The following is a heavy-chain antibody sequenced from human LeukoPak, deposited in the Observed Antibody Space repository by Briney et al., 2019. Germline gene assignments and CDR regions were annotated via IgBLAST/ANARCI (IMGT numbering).Heavy chain of an antibody. J-gene: IGHJ4*02. CDR3: ARAAFDWLSYFDY. D-gene: IGHD3-9*01. V-gene: IGHV3-7*04. CDR1: GLTFSSYW. Sequence: PGGSLRLSRAASGLTFSSYWMSWVRLAPGKGLEWVANIKQDGSEKYYVDSVKGRFTISRDNAKNSLYLQMNSLRAEDTAVYYCARAAFDWLSYFDYWGQGTLVTVSS. CDR2: IKQDGSEK.